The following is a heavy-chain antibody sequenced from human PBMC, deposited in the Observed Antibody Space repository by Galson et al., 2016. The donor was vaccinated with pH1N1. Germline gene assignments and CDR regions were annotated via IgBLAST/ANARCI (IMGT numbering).Heavy chain of an antibody. CDR3: ARGPNYYESTYTH. D-gene: IGHD3-22*01. J-gene: IGHJ4*02. Sequence: SVKVSCKASGGIFRSYAISWVRQAPGQGLEWMGGITAIFGTVNYAQKFQGRVTITADESTSTAYMELSSLRSEDTAVYYCARGPNYYESTYTHWGQGTLVTVSS. V-gene: IGHV1-69*13. CDR2: ITAIFGTV. CDR1: GGIFRSYA.